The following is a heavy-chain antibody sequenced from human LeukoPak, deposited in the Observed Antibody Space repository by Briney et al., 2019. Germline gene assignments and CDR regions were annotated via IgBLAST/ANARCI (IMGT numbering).Heavy chain of an antibody. J-gene: IGHJ6*02. V-gene: IGHV3-48*04. CDR2: ISSSSSTI. Sequence: GGSLRLSCAASGFTFSDYSMNWVRQAPGKGLEWISYISSSSSTIYYADSVKGRFTISRDNAKNSLYLQMNSLRAEDTAVYSCTRDRQGPKLYEMHVWGQGTTVTVSS. D-gene: IGHD3-10*01. CDR1: GFTFSDYS. CDR3: TRDRQGPKLYEMHV.